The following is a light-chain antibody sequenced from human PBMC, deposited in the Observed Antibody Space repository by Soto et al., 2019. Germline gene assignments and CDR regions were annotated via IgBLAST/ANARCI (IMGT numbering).Light chain of an antibody. CDR1: SSDVGGYNY. CDR2: DVS. V-gene: IGLV2-14*01. Sequence: QSALTQPASVSGSPGQSITISCTGSSSDVGGYNYVSWYQQHPGKAPKLMIYDVSNRPSGVSNRFSGSKSGNTASLTITGLQAEDEADFYCSSYTSNNTLYVFGPGTKVTVL. CDR3: SSYTSNNTLYV. J-gene: IGLJ1*01.